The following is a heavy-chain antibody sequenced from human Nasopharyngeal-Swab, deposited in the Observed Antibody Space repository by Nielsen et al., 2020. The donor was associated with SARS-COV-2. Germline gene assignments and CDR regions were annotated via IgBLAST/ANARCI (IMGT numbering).Heavy chain of an antibody. J-gene: IGHJ4*02. Sequence: GGSLRLSCAASGFTLSNSGMHWVRQAPGKGLEWVAAISYDGGNEYYAESVKGRFTISRDNSKNTLYLQMNSLRAEDTAVYYCAKVGELWWYVGPFDYWGQGSLVTVSS. CDR1: GFTLSNSG. CDR3: AKVGELWWYVGPFDY. D-gene: IGHD3-16*01. CDR2: ISYDGGNE. V-gene: IGHV3-30*18.